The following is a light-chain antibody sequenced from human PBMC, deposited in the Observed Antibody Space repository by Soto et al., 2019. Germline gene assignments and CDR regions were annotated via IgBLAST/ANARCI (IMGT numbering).Light chain of an antibody. CDR3: SSYAGSNFWV. J-gene: IGLJ3*02. CDR2: EVS. V-gene: IGLV2-8*01. CDR1: GSDVGGYNY. Sequence: SVLTQPPSAPGSPGQSVTISCTGTGSDVGGYNYVSWYQQHPGKAPKLIIYEVSQRPSGVPDRFSGSKSGNTASLTVSGLQAEDEADYYCSSYAGSNFWVFGGGTKLTVL.